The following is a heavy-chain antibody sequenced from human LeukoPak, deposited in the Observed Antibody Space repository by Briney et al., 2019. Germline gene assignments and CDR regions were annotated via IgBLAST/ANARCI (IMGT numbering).Heavy chain of an antibody. J-gene: IGHJ5*02. CDR3: ARENIVVVPAATVGWFDP. Sequence: KPSETLSLTCTVSGGSISSSYYWSWIRQPPGKGLEWIGFIYYTGSTNYNPSLKSRVTISVDTSKNQFSLKLSSVTAADTAVYYCARENIVVVPAATVGWFDPWGQGTLVTVSS. V-gene: IGHV4-59*01. CDR2: IYYTGST. D-gene: IGHD2-2*01. CDR1: GGSISSSYY.